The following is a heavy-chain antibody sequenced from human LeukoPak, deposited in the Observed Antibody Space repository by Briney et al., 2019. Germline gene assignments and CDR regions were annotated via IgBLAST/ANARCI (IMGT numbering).Heavy chain of an antibody. CDR3: ARDQTTYGSGRTGAFDI. D-gene: IGHD3-10*01. Sequence: PGGSLRLSCAASGFTVSSNYMSWVRQAPGKGLEWVSVIYSGGSTYYADSVKGRFTISRDNSKNTLYLQMNSLRAEDTAVYYCARDQTTYGSGRTGAFDIWGQGTMVTVSS. V-gene: IGHV3-53*01. CDR1: GFTVSSNY. CDR2: IYSGGST. J-gene: IGHJ3*02.